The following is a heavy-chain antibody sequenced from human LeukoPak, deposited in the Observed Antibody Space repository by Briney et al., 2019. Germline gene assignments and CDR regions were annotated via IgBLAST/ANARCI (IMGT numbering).Heavy chain of an antibody. CDR2: IYSGGST. V-gene: IGHV3-66*02. CDR1: GFTVSSNY. Sequence: PGGSLRLSCAASGFTVSSNYMSWVRQAPGKGLEWVSVIYSGGSTNYADSVKGRFTISRDNSKNTLYLQMNSLRAEDTAVYYCARDFWSGYSYYMDVWGKGTTVTVSS. CDR3: ARDFWSGYSYYMDV. J-gene: IGHJ6*03. D-gene: IGHD3-3*01.